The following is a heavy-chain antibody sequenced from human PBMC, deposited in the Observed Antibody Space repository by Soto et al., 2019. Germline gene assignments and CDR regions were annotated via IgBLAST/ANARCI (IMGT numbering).Heavy chain of an antibody. CDR1: GFTFSNYG. V-gene: IGHV3-30-3*01. Sequence: QVQLVESGGGVVQPGRSLRLSCTASGFTFSNYGMHWVRQAPGKGLKWVAVISYDGSNKYYADSVKGRFTISRYNSKNTLYLQMNSLRAEDTAVYYCARGRDYLGGDFDYWGQGTLVTVSS. J-gene: IGHJ4*02. D-gene: IGHD3-16*01. CDR2: ISYDGSNK. CDR3: ARGRDYLGGDFDY.